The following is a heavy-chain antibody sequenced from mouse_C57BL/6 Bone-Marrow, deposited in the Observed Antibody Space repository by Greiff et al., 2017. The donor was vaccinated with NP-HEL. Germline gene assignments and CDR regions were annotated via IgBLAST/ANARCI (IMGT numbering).Heavy chain of an antibody. J-gene: IGHJ3*01. CDR3: ATRYDGYPWFAY. Sequence: EVNVVESGGGLVQPGGSLKLSCAASGFTFSDYYMYWVRQTPEKRLGWVAYLSNGGGSTYYPDTVKGRFTISRDNAKNTLYLQMSRLKSEDTAMYYCATRYDGYPWFAYWGQGTLVTVSA. D-gene: IGHD2-3*01. V-gene: IGHV5-12*01. CDR1: GFTFSDYY. CDR2: LSNGGGST.